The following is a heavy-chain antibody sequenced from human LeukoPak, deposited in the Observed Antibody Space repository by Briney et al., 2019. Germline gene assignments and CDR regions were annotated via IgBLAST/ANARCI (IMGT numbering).Heavy chain of an antibody. V-gene: IGHV4-59*01. CDR3: ARGGIAAAGELTFNWFDP. CDR2: IYYSGST. Sequence: SETLSLTCTVSGGSISSYYWSWLRQPPGKGLEWIGYIYYSGSTNYNPSLKSRVTISVDTSKNQFSLKLSSVTAADTAVYYCARGGIAAAGELTFNWFDPWGQGTLVTVSS. CDR1: GGSISSYY. D-gene: IGHD6-13*01. J-gene: IGHJ5*02.